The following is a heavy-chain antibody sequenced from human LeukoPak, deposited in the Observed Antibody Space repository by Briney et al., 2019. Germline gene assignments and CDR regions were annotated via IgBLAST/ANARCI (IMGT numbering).Heavy chain of an antibody. Sequence: SVKVSCKASGDSFTNYAIVWVRQAPGQGLEWMGGIVPGFHTTDYAQRFQGRLIITADESTTTAYMELSSLTSEDTAMYYCARWDAHYHEGDNWFDPWGQGTLVTVSS. J-gene: IGHJ5*02. CDR2: IVPGFHTT. V-gene: IGHV1-69*13. CDR3: ARWDAHYHEGDNWFDP. CDR1: GDSFTNYA. D-gene: IGHD3-22*01.